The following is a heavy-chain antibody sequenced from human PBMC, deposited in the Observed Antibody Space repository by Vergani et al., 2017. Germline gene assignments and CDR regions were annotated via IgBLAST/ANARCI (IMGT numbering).Heavy chain of an antibody. CDR1: GFTSRSYA. D-gene: IGHD3-3*01. V-gene: IGHV3-30*04. CDR2: ISYDGRNK. CDR3: ARGAFGIKYYDFWGGYFDY. J-gene: IGHJ4*02. Sequence: QVQLVESGGGVVQPGRSLRLSCAAAGFTSRSYAMHWVRQPPGKGLGWVAVISYDGRNKYYADSVKGRFTITRDNSKNTLYLQMSSLRAEDTAVYYCARGAFGIKYYDFWGGYFDYWGQGTLVTVSS.